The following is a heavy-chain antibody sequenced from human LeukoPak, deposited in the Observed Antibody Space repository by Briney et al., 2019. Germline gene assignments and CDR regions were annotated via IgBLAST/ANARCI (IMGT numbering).Heavy chain of an antibody. J-gene: IGHJ3*02. Sequence: SVKVSCKASGGTFSSYAISWVRQAPGQGLEWMGGIIPIFGTANYAQKFQGRVTITTDESTSTAYMDLLRSEDAAVYYCARLDAFDTWGQGTMVTVSS. CDR2: IIPIFGTA. V-gene: IGHV1-69*05. CDR1: GGTFSSYA. CDR3: ARLDAFDT.